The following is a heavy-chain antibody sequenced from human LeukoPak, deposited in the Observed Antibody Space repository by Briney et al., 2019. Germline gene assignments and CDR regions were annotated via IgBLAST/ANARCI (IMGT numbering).Heavy chain of an antibody. Sequence: PSETLSLTCTVSGGSISSYYWSWIRQPPGKGLEWIGYIYYSGSTNYNPSLKSRVTISVDTSKNQFSLKLSSVTAADTAVYYCARVQNYYDSSGYYYFAFDIWGQGTMVTVSS. D-gene: IGHD3-22*01. CDR3: ARVQNYYDSSGYYYFAFDI. J-gene: IGHJ3*02. CDR2: IYYSGST. V-gene: IGHV4-59*01. CDR1: GGSISSYY.